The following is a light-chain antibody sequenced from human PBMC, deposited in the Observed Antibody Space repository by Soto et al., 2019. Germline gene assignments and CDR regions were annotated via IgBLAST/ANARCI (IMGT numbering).Light chain of an antibody. J-gene: IGLJ1*01. CDR1: SSNIGSNT. V-gene: IGLV1-44*01. CDR3: EAWDDSLNGLYV. Sequence: QSVLTQPXSASGTPGQRVTISCSGSSSNIGSNTVNWYQQLPGTAPKLLIYSNNQRPSGVPDRFSGSKSGTSASLAISGLQSEDEADYYCEAWDDSLNGLYVFGTGTKVTVL. CDR2: SNN.